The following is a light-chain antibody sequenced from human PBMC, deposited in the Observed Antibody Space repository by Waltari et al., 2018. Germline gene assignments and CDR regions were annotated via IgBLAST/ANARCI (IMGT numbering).Light chain of an antibody. V-gene: IGLV1-40*01. CDR1: SSNIGAGFD. CDR3: QSYDSALSAV. Sequence: QSVLTQPPSVSGAPGQTVIISCGGSSSNIGAGFDVHWYQQVPGAAPKLLIYAYSSRPSGVPDRFYGSKSGTSASLAFNGLQPEDEALYYCQSYDSALSAVFGGGTKVTVL. J-gene: IGLJ3*02. CDR2: AYS.